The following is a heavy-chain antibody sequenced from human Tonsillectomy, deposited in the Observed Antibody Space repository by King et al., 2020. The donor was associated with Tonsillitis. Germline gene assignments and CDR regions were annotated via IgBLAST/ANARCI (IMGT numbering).Heavy chain of an antibody. D-gene: IGHD2-15*01. CDR1: GFTFSDYY. CDR3: ARDEDCSGGSCYYYGMDV. Sequence: VQLVESGGGLVKPGGSLRLSCAASGFTFSDYYMSWIRQAPGKGLEWVSYISSSSSYTNYADSVKGRFTISRENAKNSLYLQMNSLRAEDTAVYYCARDEDCSGGSCYYYGMDVWGQGTTVTVSS. J-gene: IGHJ6*02. CDR2: ISSSSSYT. V-gene: IGHV3-11*06.